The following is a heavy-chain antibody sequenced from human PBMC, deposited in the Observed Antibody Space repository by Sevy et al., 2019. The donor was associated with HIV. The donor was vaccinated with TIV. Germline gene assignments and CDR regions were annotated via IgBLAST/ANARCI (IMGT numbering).Heavy chain of an antibody. V-gene: IGHV3-48*02. CDR2: ISSSSSTI. CDR3: ARDGSSGSSSYSGPTDY. Sequence: GGSLRLSCAASGFTFSSYTMNWVRQAPGKGLEWVSYISSSSSTIYYADSVKDRFTISRDNAKNSLYLQMISLRDEDTAVYYCARDGSSGSSSYSGPTDYWGQGTLVTVSS. J-gene: IGHJ4*02. D-gene: IGHD2-15*01. CDR1: GFTFSSYT.